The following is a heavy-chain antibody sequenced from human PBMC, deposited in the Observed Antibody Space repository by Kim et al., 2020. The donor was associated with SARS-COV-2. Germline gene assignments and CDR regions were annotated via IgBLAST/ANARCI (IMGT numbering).Heavy chain of an antibody. Sequence: SETLSLTCTVSGGSISSSSYYWGWIRQPPGKGLEWIGSIYYSGSTYYNPSLKSRVTISVDTSKNQFSLKLSSVTAADTAVYYCARQGYCSGGSCYSLYYYYYGMDVWGQGTTVTVSS. CDR3: ARQGYCSGGSCYSLYYYYYGMDV. CDR2: IYYSGST. J-gene: IGHJ6*02. D-gene: IGHD2-15*01. V-gene: IGHV4-39*07. CDR1: GGSISSSSYY.